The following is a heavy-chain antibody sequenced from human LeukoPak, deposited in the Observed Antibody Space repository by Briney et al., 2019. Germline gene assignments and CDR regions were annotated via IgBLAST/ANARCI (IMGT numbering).Heavy chain of an antibody. J-gene: IGHJ4*02. CDR2: IKQDGSEK. Sequence: GGSLRLSCAASGFTFSSYWTSWVRQAPGKGLEWVANIKQDGSEKYYVDSVKGRFTISRDNAKNSLYLQMNSLRAEDTAVYYCARGGRNFPYWGQGTLVTVSS. V-gene: IGHV3-7*01. CDR3: ARGGRNFPY. D-gene: IGHD2-15*01. CDR1: GFTFSSYW.